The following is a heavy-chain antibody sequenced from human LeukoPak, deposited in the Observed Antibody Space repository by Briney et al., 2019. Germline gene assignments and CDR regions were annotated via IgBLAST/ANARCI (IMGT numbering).Heavy chain of an antibody. CDR2: IYYSGYT. D-gene: IGHD3-10*01. CDR1: GGSISSYY. V-gene: IGHV4-59*12. J-gene: IGHJ5*02. CDR3: AREDYSGSGA. Sequence: SETLSLTCTVSGGSISSYYWSWIRQPPGKGLEWIGYIYYSGYTNYNPSLKSRVTMSVDTSKNQFSLKLSSVTAADTAMYYCAREDYSGSGAWGQGTQVTVSS.